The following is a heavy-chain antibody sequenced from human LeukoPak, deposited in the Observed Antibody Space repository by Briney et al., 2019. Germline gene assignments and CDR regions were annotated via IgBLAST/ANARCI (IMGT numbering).Heavy chain of an antibody. CDR1: GYTFTSYG. CDR2: IIPIFGTA. Sequence: ASVKVSCKASGYTFTSYGISWVRQAPGQGLEWMGGIIPIFGTANYAQKFQGRVTITTDESTSTAYMELSSLRSEDTAVYYCARGGNSGSYHYYYYMDVWGKGTTVTVSS. CDR3: ARGGNSGSYHYYYYMDV. D-gene: IGHD1-26*01. J-gene: IGHJ6*03. V-gene: IGHV1-69*05.